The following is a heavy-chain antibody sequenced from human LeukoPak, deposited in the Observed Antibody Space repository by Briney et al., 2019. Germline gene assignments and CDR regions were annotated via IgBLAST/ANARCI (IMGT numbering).Heavy chain of an antibody. Sequence: GGSLRLSCAASGFTFSSYAMSWVRQAPGKGLEWVSGISGGDDTTYFADSVKGRFTISRDNSKNTLYLQMNSANAEDTAVYYCAKDKQWLVLDYWGQGTLVTVSS. V-gene: IGHV3-23*01. CDR3: AKDKQWLVLDY. CDR1: GFTFSSYA. J-gene: IGHJ4*02. D-gene: IGHD6-19*01. CDR2: ISGGDDTT.